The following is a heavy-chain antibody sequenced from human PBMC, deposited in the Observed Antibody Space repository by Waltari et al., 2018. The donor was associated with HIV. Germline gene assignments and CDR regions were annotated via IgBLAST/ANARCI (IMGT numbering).Heavy chain of an antibody. CDR1: GYTLPSYD. CDR2: MNPNSGNT. V-gene: IGHV1-8*01. J-gene: IGHJ4*02. D-gene: IGHD1-26*01. Sequence: QVQLVQSGAEVKKPGASVTVSRKASGYTLPSYDIKWVRPTTRQGLEWMGWMNPNSGNTGYPQKFQGRVTMTRNTSISTAYMELSSLRSEDTAMYYCARAFAGGGSYALYFDFWGQGTLVTVSS. CDR3: ARAFAGGGSYALYFDF.